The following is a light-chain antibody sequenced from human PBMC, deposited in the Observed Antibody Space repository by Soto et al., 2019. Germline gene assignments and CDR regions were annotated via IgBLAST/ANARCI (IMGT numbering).Light chain of an antibody. CDR1: SSDVGGYKY. CDR3: SSYTTSGTPV. V-gene: IGLV2-14*01. Sequence: QSVLTQPASVSGSPGQTITISCTGTSSDVGGYKYLSWYQQHPGKAPKVMIYEVSNRPSGVSNRFSGSKSGNTASLTISGLQAEDEADYFCSSYTTSGTPVFGGGTKLTVL. CDR2: EVS. J-gene: IGLJ3*02.